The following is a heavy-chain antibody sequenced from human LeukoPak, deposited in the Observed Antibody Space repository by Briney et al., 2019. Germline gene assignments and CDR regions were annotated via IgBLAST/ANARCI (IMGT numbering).Heavy chain of an antibody. V-gene: IGHV1-18*01. CDR2: ISAYNGST. Sequence: ASVKVSCKASGYTFTSYGISWVRQAPGQGLEWMGWISAYNGSTNYAQKLQGRVTMTTDTSTSTAYMELRSLRSDDTAVYYCARVPRGVLWFGEPKWGFDYWGQGTLVTVSS. J-gene: IGHJ4*02. CDR1: GYTFTSYG. CDR3: ARVPRGVLWFGEPKWGFDY. D-gene: IGHD3-10*01.